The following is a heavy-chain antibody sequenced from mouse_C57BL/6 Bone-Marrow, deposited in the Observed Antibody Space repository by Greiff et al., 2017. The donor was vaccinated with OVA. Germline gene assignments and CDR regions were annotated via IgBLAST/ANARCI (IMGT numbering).Heavy chain of an antibody. Sequence: QVQLQQSGAELVRPGTSVKVSCKASGYAFTNYLIEWVKQRPGQGLEWIGVINPGSGGTNYNEKFKGKATLTADKSSSTAYMQLSSLTSEDSAVYFCARLYPYYFDYWGQGTTLTVSS. CDR3: ARLYPYYFDY. V-gene: IGHV1-54*01. J-gene: IGHJ2*01. D-gene: IGHD2-1*01. CDR1: GYAFTNYL. CDR2: INPGSGGT.